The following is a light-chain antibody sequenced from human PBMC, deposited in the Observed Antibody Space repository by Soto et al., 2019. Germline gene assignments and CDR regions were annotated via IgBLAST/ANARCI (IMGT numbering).Light chain of an antibody. CDR3: QQYGTSPRT. Sequence: EIVLMQSPGTLSLSPGERATLSCRASQSVSSNYLAWYQQKPGQAPRLVIYGASSRGTGIPDRVSGSGSGTDFTLTISRLEPEDFAVYYCQQYGTSPRTFGQGTKVEIK. CDR2: GAS. CDR1: QSVSSNY. V-gene: IGKV3-20*01. J-gene: IGKJ1*01.